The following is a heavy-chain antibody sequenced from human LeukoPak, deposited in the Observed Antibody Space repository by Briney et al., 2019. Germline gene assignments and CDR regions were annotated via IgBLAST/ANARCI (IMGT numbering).Heavy chain of an antibody. D-gene: IGHD1-1*01. V-gene: IGHV3-33*01. J-gene: IGHJ4*02. CDR2: IWYDGSNK. CDR3: AGGTTGFHY. Sequence: GGSLRLSCAASGFTFSSYGMHGVRQAPGKGLEWVAVIWYDGSNKYYADSVKGRFTISRDNSKNTLYLQMHSLRAEDTAVYYCAGGTTGFHYWGKGTLVTVSS. CDR1: GFTFSSYG.